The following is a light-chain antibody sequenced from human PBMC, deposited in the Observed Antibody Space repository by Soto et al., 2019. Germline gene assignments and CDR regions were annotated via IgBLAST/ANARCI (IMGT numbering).Light chain of an antibody. CDR1: QSVSSSY. CDR2: GAS. CDR3: QQFCNSLWT. V-gene: IGKV3-20*01. J-gene: IGKJ1*01. Sequence: EIVLTQSPGTLSLSPGERATLSCRASQSVSSSYLAWYQQKPGQAPMLLIYGASSRATGIPDRFSGSGSGTDFTLTISSLEPEDFAMYYCQQFCNSLWTFGQGTKVEIK.